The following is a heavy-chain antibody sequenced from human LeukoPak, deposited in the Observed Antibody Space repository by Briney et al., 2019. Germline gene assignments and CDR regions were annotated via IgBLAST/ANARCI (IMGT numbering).Heavy chain of an antibody. Sequence: ETLSLTCAVYGGSFSGYYWSWIRQAPGKGLEWVSSISTSSSYIYYADSVKGRFTISRDNAKNSLYLQMNSLRAEDTAVYYCARVAYGDLDYWGQGTLVTVSS. CDR3: ARVAYGDLDY. J-gene: IGHJ4*02. D-gene: IGHD3-16*01. V-gene: IGHV3-21*01. CDR1: GGSFSGYY. CDR2: ISTSSSYI.